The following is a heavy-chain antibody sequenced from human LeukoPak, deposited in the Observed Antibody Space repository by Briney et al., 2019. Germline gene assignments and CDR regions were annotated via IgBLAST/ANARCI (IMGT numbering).Heavy chain of an antibody. CDR3: ARDFISYYGTENHFDDTFDI. D-gene: IGHD2-8*02. V-gene: IGHV1-18*01. CDR1: GYTFRTYG. Sequence: ASVKVSCKASGYTFRTYGISWVRQAPGQGLEWMGWIGAFNGNTNYAQKLQGRVILTTDTSTTTAYMELRSLSSDDTAVYYCARDFISYYGTENHFDDTFDIWGQGTVVTVSS. J-gene: IGHJ3*02. CDR2: IGAFNGNT.